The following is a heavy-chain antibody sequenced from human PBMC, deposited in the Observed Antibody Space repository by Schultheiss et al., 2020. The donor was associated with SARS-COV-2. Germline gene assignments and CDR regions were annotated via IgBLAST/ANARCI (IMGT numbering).Heavy chain of an antibody. D-gene: IGHD2-8*01. CDR1: GFTFSSYA. CDR2: IYSGGST. V-gene: IGHV3-23*03. Sequence: GGSLRLSCAASGFTFSSYAMSWVRQAPGKGLEWVSVIYSGGSTYYADSVKGRFTISRDNSKNTLYLQMNSLRAEDTAVYYCAGNGVYYYYGMDVWGQGTTVTVSS. CDR3: AGNGVYYYYGMDV. J-gene: IGHJ6*02.